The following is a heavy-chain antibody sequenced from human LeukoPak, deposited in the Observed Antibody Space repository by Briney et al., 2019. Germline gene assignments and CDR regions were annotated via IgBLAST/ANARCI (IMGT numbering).Heavy chain of an antibody. V-gene: IGHV3-21*01. Sequence: GGSLRLSSAASGFTLSGYSMNWVRQAPGKGLEWVSSISSSSSYIYYADSMKGRFTISRDNAKNSLYLQMNSLRAEDTAVYYCARDPYGSGSYYNGGWFDPWGQGTLVTVSS. J-gene: IGHJ5*02. D-gene: IGHD3-10*01. CDR1: GFTLSGYS. CDR2: ISSSSSYI. CDR3: ARDPYGSGSYYNGGWFDP.